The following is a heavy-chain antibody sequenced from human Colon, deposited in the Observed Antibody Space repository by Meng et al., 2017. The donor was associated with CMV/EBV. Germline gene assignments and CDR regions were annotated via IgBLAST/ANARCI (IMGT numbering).Heavy chain of an antibody. J-gene: IGHJ3*02. CDR1: GFTYTTYW. CDR2: IYPNDNDI. CDR3: ARQSPRDAFDI. Sequence: GESLKISCRGSGFTYTTYWIAWVRQMPGKGLEWMGIIYPNDNDIRYSPSFQGQVTISADKSITTAYLQWSSLKASDTAMYYCARQSPRDAFDIWGQGTMVTVSS. V-gene: IGHV5-51*01.